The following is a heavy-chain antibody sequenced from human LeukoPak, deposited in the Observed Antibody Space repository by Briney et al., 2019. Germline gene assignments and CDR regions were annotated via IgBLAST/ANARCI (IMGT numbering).Heavy chain of an antibody. J-gene: IGHJ6*03. CDR3: ARSNRLYCSSTSCYTNGGYYYYMDV. D-gene: IGHD2-2*02. V-gene: IGHV4-38-2*02. CDR2: IYHSGST. Sequence: SETLSLTCTVSGYSISSGYYWGWIRQPPGKGLEWIGSIYHSGSTNYNPSLKSRVTISVDTSKNQFSLKLSSVTAADTAVYYCARSNRLYCSSTSCYTNGGYYYYMDVWGKGTTVTVSS. CDR1: GYSISSGYY.